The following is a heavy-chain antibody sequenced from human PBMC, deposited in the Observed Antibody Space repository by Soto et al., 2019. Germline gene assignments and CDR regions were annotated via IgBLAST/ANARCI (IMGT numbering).Heavy chain of an antibody. Sequence: EVQLVESGGGLVQPGGSLRLSCADSEFTFSNYWVYWVRQAPGKGLEWVSRINSDGSVSSHADSVRGRLTISRDNVKNTLYLHMDSLRAEDTAVYFCARGDCVGGTCYSLAGSFYYYMDVWGKGTTVTVFS. CDR1: EFTFSNYW. V-gene: IGHV3-74*02. CDR3: ARGDCVGGTCYSLAGSFYYYMDV. D-gene: IGHD2-15*01. J-gene: IGHJ6*03. CDR2: INSDGSVS.